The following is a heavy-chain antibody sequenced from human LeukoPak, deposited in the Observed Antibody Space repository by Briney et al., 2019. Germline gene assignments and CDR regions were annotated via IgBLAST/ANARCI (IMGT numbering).Heavy chain of an antibody. V-gene: IGHV3-74*01. CDR2: INSDGSST. CDR1: GFTFRNYW. Sequence: GGSLRLSCAASGFTFRNYWMHWVRQAPGKGLVWVSRINSDGSSTSYADSVKGRFTISRDNAKNSLYLQMSSLRAEDTAVYYCARDGIEAGLYFDLWGQGTLVTVSS. D-gene: IGHD3-9*01. CDR3: ARDGIEAGLYFDL. J-gene: IGHJ4*01.